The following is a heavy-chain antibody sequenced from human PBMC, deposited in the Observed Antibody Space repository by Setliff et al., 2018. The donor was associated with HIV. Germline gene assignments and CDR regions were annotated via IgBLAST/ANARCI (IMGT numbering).Heavy chain of an antibody. CDR1: GGSFSDYY. J-gene: IGHJ4*02. V-gene: IGHV4-34*01. CDR2: IDHRGRT. CDR3: ASWGAGSNSGFDY. Sequence: SETLSLTCAVYGGSFSDYYWNWIRQTPGKGLEWLGEIDHRGRTNYNPSLKNRVTISRDTSKNQFSLRLSYVNAADTAVYYCASWGAGSNSGFDYWGRGTLVTAPQ. D-gene: IGHD3-16*01.